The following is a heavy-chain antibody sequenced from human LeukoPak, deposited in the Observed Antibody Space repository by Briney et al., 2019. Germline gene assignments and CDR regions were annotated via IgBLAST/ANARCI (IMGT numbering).Heavy chain of an antibody. V-gene: IGHV3-30-3*01. D-gene: IGHD2/OR15-2a*01. CDR1: GFSFSKYA. CDR3: ARMKVIKGASLDY. Sequence: GGPLRLSCAASGFSFSKYAMHWVRQAPGKGLEWVAVISFDETKKYYADSVKGRFTISRDNSNNTLFLQMYSLKTEDTAVYFCARMKVIKGASLDYWGQGSLVTVSS. CDR2: ISFDETKK. J-gene: IGHJ4*02.